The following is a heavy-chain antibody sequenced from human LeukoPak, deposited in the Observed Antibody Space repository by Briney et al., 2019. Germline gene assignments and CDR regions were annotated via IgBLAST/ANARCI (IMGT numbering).Heavy chain of an antibody. V-gene: IGHV3-23*01. CDR2: ISGSGTST. Sequence: GGSLRLSCAASGFTFSSYAMSWVRQAPGKGLEWVSVISGSGTSTRYADAVKGRFTISRDNSKNTLYLQMNSLRAEDTAVYYCAKLPMYYYESSGYYHFDYWGQGTLVTVSS. D-gene: IGHD3-22*01. J-gene: IGHJ4*02. CDR1: GFTFSSYA. CDR3: AKLPMYYYESSGYYHFDY.